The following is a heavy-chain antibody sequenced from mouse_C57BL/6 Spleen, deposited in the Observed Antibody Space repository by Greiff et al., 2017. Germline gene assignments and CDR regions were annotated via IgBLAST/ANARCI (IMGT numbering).Heavy chain of an antibody. Sequence: EVKLVESGGGLVQPGGSMKLSCVASGFTFSNYWMNWVRQSPEKGLEWVAQIRLKSDNYATHYAESVKGRFTISRDDSKSSVYLQMNNLSAEDTGIYYCTGPVTTGFAYWGQGTLVTVSA. J-gene: IGHJ3*01. D-gene: IGHD2-2*01. CDR3: TGPVTTGFAY. V-gene: IGHV6-3*01. CDR1: GFTFSNYW. CDR2: IRLKSDNYAT.